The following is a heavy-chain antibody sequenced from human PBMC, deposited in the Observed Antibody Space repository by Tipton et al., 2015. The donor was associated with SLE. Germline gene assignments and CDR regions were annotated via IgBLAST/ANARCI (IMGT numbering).Heavy chain of an antibody. V-gene: IGHV3-23*01. Sequence: LSLTCAVYGGSFSGYYWSWIRQPPGKGLEWVSAISGSGGSTYYADSVKGRFTISRDNSKNTLYLQMNSLRAEDTAVYYCAKDYFFSSGWYSDYWGQEPWSPSPQ. CDR3: AKDYFFSSGWYSDY. D-gene: IGHD6-19*01. J-gene: IGHJ4*01. CDR2: ISGSGGST. CDR1: GGSFSGYY.